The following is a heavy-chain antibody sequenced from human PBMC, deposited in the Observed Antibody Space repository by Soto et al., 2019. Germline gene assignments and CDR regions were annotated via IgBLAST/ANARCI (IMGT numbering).Heavy chain of an antibody. CDR1: GFIFNNFV. CDR3: SGYYSYAFDI. CDR2: ISYDGRNT. V-gene: IGHV3-30*03. D-gene: IGHD3-22*01. J-gene: IGHJ3*02. Sequence: QPGGSLRLSCAASGFIFNNFVMTWVRQAPGKGLEWVAVISYDGRNTYYADSVKGRFTISRDNAKNSLYLQMNSLRAEDTAVYYCSGYYSYAFDIWGQGTMVTVSS.